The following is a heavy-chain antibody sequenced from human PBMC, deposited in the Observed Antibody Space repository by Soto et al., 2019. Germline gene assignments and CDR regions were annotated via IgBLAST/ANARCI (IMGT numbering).Heavy chain of an antibody. D-gene: IGHD2-15*01. Sequence: PGEGLEWVSTITDTGGDAKYADSVRGRFAISRDNSKNTLYLQMSALRAEDSAIYFCFFFQAEDGIRGSVPVSAFLLNRSSDL. J-gene: IGHJ2*01. CDR3: FFFQAEDGIRGSVPVSAFLLNRSSDL. V-gene: IGHV3-23*01. CDR2: ITDTGGDA.